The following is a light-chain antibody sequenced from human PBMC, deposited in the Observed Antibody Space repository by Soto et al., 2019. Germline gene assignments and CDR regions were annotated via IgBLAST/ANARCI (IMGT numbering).Light chain of an antibody. CDR2: EVS. Sequence: QSVLTQPASVSVSPGQSITISCTGTSSDVGSYDYVSWYQQHPGKAPKLMIYEVSNRPSGVSNHFSGSKSGNTASLTISGLQAEDEADYYCSSYTSSSTLYVFGAGTKVTVL. CDR1: SSDVGSYDY. J-gene: IGLJ1*01. V-gene: IGLV2-14*01. CDR3: SSYTSSSTLYV.